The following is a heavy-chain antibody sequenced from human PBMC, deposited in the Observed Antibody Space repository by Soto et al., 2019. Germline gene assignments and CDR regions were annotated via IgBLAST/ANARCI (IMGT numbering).Heavy chain of an antibody. CDR2: INHSGST. J-gene: IGHJ6*02. D-gene: IGHD1-7*01. CDR1: GGSFSGYY. V-gene: IGHV4-34*01. CDR3: ARCPACEWWLELRFSYYYGMDV. Sequence: QVQLQQWGAGLLKPSETLSLTCAVYGGSFSGYYWSWIRQPPGKGLEWIGEINHSGSTNYNPSLRSRFTLSVATSKNPVSLKLGSVTAAETAVYYCARCPACEWWLELRFSYYYGMDVWGQGTTVIVSS.